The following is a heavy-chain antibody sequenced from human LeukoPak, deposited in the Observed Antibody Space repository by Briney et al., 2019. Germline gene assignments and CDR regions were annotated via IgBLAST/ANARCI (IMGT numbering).Heavy chain of an antibody. V-gene: IGHV1-3*01. D-gene: IGHD1-7*01. CDR1: GYTFTSYA. Sequence: APVKVSCKASGYTFTSYAMHWVRQAPGQRLEWMGWINAGNGNTKYSQKFQGRVTITRDTSASTAYMELSSLRSEDTAVYYCARDGQGVTGTTDFDYWGQGTLVTVSS. J-gene: IGHJ4*02. CDR3: ARDGQGVTGTTDFDY. CDR2: INAGNGNT.